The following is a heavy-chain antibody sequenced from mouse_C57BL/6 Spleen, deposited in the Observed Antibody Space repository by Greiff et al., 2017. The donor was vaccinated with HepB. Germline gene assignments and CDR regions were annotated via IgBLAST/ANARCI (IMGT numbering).Heavy chain of an antibody. CDR1: GYTFTDYN. CDR2: INPNNGGT. D-gene: IGHD3-1*01. V-gene: IGHV1-22*01. CDR3: ARSGDDFDY. J-gene: IGHJ2*01. Sequence: EVQLQQSGPELVKPGASVKMSCKASGYTFTDYNMHWVKQSHGKSLEWIGYINPNNGGTSYNQKFKGKATLTVNTSSSTAYMELSSLTSEDSAVYYCARSGDDFDYWGQGTTRTVSS.